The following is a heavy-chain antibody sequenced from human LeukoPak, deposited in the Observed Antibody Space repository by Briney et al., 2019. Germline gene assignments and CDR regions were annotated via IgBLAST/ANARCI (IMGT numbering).Heavy chain of an antibody. CDR1: GFTLSGYG. CDR3: AKTSGNYGLYYFDY. V-gene: IGHV3-21*04. D-gene: IGHD1-26*01. Sequence: GGSLRLSCAASGFTLSGYGMHWVRQAPGKGLEWVSSINPSSNYIYYTDSVKGRFTVSRDNAKNSLYLQMNSLRAEDTAVYYCAKTSGNYGLYYFDYWGQGTLVTVSS. J-gene: IGHJ4*02. CDR2: INPSSNYI.